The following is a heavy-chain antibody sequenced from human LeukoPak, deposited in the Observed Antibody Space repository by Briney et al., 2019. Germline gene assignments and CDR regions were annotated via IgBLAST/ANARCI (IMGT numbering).Heavy chain of an antibody. CDR3: AKETGGRIYSSSWYPQPNYFDY. J-gene: IGHJ4*02. V-gene: IGHV3-23*01. CDR1: GFTFSSYA. CDR2: ISGSGGST. D-gene: IGHD6-13*01. Sequence: PGGSLRLSCAASGFTFSSYAMSWVRQAPGKGLEWVSAISGSGGSTYYADSVKGRFTISRDNSKNTLYLQMNSLRAEDTAVYYCAKETGGRIYSSSWYPQPNYFDYWGQGTLVTVSS.